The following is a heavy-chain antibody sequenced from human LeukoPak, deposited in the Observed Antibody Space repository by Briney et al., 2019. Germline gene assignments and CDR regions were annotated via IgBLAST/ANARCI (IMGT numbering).Heavy chain of an antibody. CDR3: PTYGSGRKFDY. V-gene: IGHV3-74*01. CDR2: INSDGSST. D-gene: IGHD3-10*01. CDR1: GFTFSSYW. J-gene: IGHJ4*02. Sequence: GGSLRLSGAASGFTFSSYWMHWVRQAPGKGLVWVSRINSDGSSTTYADSVKGRFTISRDNAKNTLYLQMNSLKSEDTAVYYCPTYGSGRKFDYWGQGILVTVSS.